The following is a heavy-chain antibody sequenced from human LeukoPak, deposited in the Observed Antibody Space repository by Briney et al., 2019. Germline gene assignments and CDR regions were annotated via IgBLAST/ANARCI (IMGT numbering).Heavy chain of an antibody. CDR2: IKQDGSEK. J-gene: IGHJ3*02. D-gene: IGHD6-19*01. CDR1: GFTFSSYW. Sequence: GGSLRLSCAASGFTFSSYWMSWVRQAPGKGLEWVANIKQDGSEKYYVDSVKGRFTISRDNAKNSLYLQMNSLRAEDTAVYYCARAYSCGWNDAFDIWGQGTMVTVSS. V-gene: IGHV3-7*01. CDR3: ARAYSCGWNDAFDI.